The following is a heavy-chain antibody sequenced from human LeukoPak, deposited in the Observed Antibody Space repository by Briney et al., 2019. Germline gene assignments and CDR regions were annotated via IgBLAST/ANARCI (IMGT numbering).Heavy chain of an antibody. V-gene: IGHV3-30*03. Sequence: GGPLRLSCAASGFTFKNYGMHWVRQAPGKGLEWVAVISFDGNTKHYIDSVKGRFTISRDNPKNTLLLQMSSLTAEDTAVYYCVLVLVAGANGHDAFDIWGQGTMVTVSS. CDR2: ISFDGNTK. CDR1: GFTFKNYG. D-gene: IGHD4/OR15-4a*01. J-gene: IGHJ3*02. CDR3: VLVLVAGANGHDAFDI.